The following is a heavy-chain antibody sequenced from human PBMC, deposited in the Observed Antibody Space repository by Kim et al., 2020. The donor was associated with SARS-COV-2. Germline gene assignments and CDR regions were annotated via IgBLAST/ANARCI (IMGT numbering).Heavy chain of an antibody. V-gene: IGHV3-30*04. J-gene: IGHJ4*02. CDR2: ISYDGSNK. CDR1: GFTFSSYA. D-gene: IGHD3-22*01. CDR3: ARPGRSSGYYFDY. Sequence: GGSLRLSCAASGFTFSSYAMHWVRQAPGKGLEWVAVISYDGSNKYYADSVKGRFTISRDNSKNTLYLQMNSLRAEDTAVYYCARPGRSSGYYFDYWGQGTLVTVSS.